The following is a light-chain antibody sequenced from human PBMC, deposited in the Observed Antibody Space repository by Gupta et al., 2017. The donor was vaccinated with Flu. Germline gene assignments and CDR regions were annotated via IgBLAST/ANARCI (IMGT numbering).Light chain of an antibody. V-gene: IGLV2-14*01. Sequence: QSALTQPASVSVSPGQSTTISCTGTSSDVGGSDYVSWYQQHPDKAPKPIIYDDTNRPSGVSSRFSGSKSGNTASLTISGLQAEDETDYYCNSHASSGTFYVFGTGTKVTVL. CDR2: DDT. CDR1: SSDVGGSDY. CDR3: NSHASSGTFYV. J-gene: IGLJ1*01.